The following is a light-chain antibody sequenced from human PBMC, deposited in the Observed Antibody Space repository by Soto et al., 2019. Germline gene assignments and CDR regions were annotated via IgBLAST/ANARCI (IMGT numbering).Light chain of an antibody. CDR3: QQYGSSPWT. Sequence: EIVLTQSPDTLSLSPGERATLSCRASQSISNSCIAWYQQKPGQAPRLLIYGASSRATGIPDRFSGSGSGTDFTLTISRLEPEDFAVFYCQQYGSSPWTFGQGTKVEIK. CDR1: QSISNSC. J-gene: IGKJ1*01. CDR2: GAS. V-gene: IGKV3-20*01.